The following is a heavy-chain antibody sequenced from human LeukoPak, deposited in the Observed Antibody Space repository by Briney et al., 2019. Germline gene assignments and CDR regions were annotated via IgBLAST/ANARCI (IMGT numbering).Heavy chain of an antibody. CDR3: TTPAGFHLVY. CDR1: GFTFSNAW. CDR2: IKTKTDGGTA. Sequence: GGSLRLSCAASGFTFSNAWMSWVRQAPGKGLEWVGRIKTKTDGGTADYAAPVKGRFTISRDDSKTTLYLQMNSLKTEDTAVYYCTTPAGFHLVYWGQGTLVTVSS. D-gene: IGHD2-15*01. J-gene: IGHJ4*02. V-gene: IGHV3-15*01.